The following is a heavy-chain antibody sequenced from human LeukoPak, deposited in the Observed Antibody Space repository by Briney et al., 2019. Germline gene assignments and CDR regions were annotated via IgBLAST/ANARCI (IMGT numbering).Heavy chain of an antibody. CDR3: ARESKSYDGSGFYHDS. CDR1: GSSITNYF. J-gene: IGHJ4*02. CDR2: IYTSGST. Sequence: KPSEPLSLTGEASGSSITNYFWSWIRPPAGKGLEWIRRIYTSGSTDYNPSLRGRVTMSVDTSKNQFSLKVSSVTAADTAVYYCARESKSYDGSGFYHDSWGQGTLVTVSS. V-gene: IGHV4-4*07. D-gene: IGHD3-22*01.